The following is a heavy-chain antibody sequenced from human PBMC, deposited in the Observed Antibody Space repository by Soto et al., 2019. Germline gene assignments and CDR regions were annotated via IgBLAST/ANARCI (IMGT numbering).Heavy chain of an antibody. J-gene: IGHJ3*02. V-gene: IGHV4-34*01. CDR3: AAWVREYGDYSRDI. CDR2: INHSGST. Sequence: PSETLSLTCAVYGGSFSGYYWSWIRQPPGKGLEWIGEINHSGSTNYNPSLKSRVTISVDTSKNQFSLKLSSVTAADTAVYYCAAWVREYGDYSRDIWGQGTMVTVSS. D-gene: IGHD4-17*01. CDR1: GGSFSGYY.